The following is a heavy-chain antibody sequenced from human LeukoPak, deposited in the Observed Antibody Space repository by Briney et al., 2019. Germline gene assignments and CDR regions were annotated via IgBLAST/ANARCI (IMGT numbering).Heavy chain of an antibody. D-gene: IGHD4-23*01. CDR2: INPNSGGT. Sequence: ASVKVSCKASGYTFTGYYMHWVRQAPGQGLEWMGWINPNSGGTNYAQKFQGRVTMTRDTSISTAYMELSRLRSDDTAVYYCARALTRSHDAFDIWGQGTMVTVSS. CDR1: GYTFTGYY. J-gene: IGHJ3*02. CDR3: ARALTRSHDAFDI. V-gene: IGHV1-2*02.